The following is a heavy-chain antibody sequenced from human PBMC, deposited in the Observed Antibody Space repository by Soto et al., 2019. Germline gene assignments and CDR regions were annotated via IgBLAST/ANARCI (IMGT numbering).Heavy chain of an antibody. V-gene: IGHV5-10-1*01. D-gene: IGHD2-2*01. J-gene: IGHJ5*02. CDR1: GYTFTTFR. CDR3: ARLYCSSSTCDSWFDP. CDR2: IDPRHSYT. Sequence: GESLKISCTGFGYTFTTFRISWVRQMPGIGLERMGRIDPRHSYTNYSPSFQGHVTISVDKSISTAYLQWGSLKASDTAMYYCARLYCSSSTCDSWFDPWGQGTMVTVSS.